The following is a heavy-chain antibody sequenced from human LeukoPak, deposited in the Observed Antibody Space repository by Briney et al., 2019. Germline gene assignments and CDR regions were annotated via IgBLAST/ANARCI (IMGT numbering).Heavy chain of an antibody. V-gene: IGHV3-23*01. CDR1: GFTVSSNE. CDR3: ARSDYDTWSGSSYYFDY. CDR2: ISGSGGST. D-gene: IGHD3-3*01. J-gene: IGHJ4*02. Sequence: PGGSLRLSCAASGFTVSSNEMSWVRQAPGKGLEWVSAISGSGGSTYYADSVKGRFTISRDNSKNTLYLQMNSLRAEDTAIYYCARSDYDTWSGSSYYFDYWGQGTLVTVSS.